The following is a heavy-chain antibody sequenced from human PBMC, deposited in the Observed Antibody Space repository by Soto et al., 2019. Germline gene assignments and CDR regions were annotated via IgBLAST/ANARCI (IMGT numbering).Heavy chain of an antibody. J-gene: IGHJ4*02. D-gene: IGHD5-12*01. V-gene: IGHV4-61*08. CDR1: EGYISSVDYC. Sequence: PSETKSHTNTVAEGYISSVDYCWSWNRQPPGKGLEWIGYIYYSGSTNYNPSLKSRITISVDTSKNQFSLKLSSVTAADTAVYYCASMVAMGYFDYWGQGILVTVSS. CDR2: IYYSGST. CDR3: ASMVAMGYFDY.